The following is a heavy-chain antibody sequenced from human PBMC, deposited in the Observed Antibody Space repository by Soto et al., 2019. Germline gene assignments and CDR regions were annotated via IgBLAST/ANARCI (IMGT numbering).Heavy chain of an antibody. Sequence: GGSLRLSCVASRFSFSSYEMSWVRQAAGRGLEWVSRVSLTGDRTNYAGSVKGRFTVSRDNFKNTLYLEMDSLRPEDTAIYYCARDRTYFVLWGQGTRVTVSS. V-gene: IGHV3-23*01. J-gene: IGHJ4*02. D-gene: IGHD3-9*01. CDR3: ARDRTYFVL. CDR2: VSLTGDRT. CDR1: RFSFSSYE.